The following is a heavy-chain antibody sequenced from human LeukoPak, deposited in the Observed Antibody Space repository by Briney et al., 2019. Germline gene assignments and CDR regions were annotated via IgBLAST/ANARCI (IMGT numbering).Heavy chain of an antibody. J-gene: IGHJ5*02. Sequence: ASVKVSCKASGYTFTSYDISWVRQAPGQGLEWMGWISAYNGNTNYAQKLQGRVTMTTDTSTSTAYMELRSLRSDDTAVYYCARDPTTVTTELGRNWFDHWGQGTLVTVSS. CDR1: GYTFTSYD. CDR2: ISAYNGNT. V-gene: IGHV1-18*01. D-gene: IGHD4-17*01. CDR3: ARDPTTVTTELGRNWFDH.